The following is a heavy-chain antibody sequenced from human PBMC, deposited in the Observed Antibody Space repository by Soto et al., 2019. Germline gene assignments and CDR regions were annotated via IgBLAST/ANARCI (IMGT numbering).Heavy chain of an antibody. CDR3: ARSITTDYYQSSPYWPDKELDI. V-gene: IGHV1-69*06. D-gene: IGHD3-22*01. J-gene: IGHJ4*02. CDR2: IIPIFDAR. Sequence: QVQLVQSGAEVQKPGSSVKVSCKASGDTFSSHALSWVRQAPGQGLEWMGGIIPIFDARTYAQKFQGRVTISADKSTKTGYMELSSLTSEDTAVYYCARSITTDYYQSSPYWPDKELDIWGQGTLITVSS. CDR1: GDTFSSHA.